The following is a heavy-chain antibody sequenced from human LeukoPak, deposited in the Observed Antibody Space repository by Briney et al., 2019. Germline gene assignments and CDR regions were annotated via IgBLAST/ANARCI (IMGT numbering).Heavy chain of an antibody. D-gene: IGHD6-19*01. CDR2: FDPEDGET. Sequence: ASVKVSCKVSGYTLTELSMHWVRQAPGKGLEWMGGFDPEDGETIYAQKFQGRVTMTEDTSTDTAYMELSSLRSEDTAVYYCATNFIAVAGSGAWFDYWGQGTLVTVSS. J-gene: IGHJ4*02. V-gene: IGHV1-24*01. CDR1: GYTLTELS. CDR3: ATNFIAVAGSGAWFDY.